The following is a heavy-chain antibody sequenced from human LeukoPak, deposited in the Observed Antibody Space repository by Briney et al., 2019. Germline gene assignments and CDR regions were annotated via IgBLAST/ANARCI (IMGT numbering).Heavy chain of an antibody. V-gene: IGHV3-53*01. CDR3: AAAYCGGDCYSDNHYYFMDL. J-gene: IGHJ6*03. CDR2: MYITGST. Sequence: GGSLRLSCAASGFSVSNNYMSWVRLSPGKGLEWVSAMYITGSTHYADSVKGRFTISRDNPKNALNLQMDSLRVEDTAVYYCAAAYCGGDCYSDNHYYFMDLWGKGTTVTVSS. D-gene: IGHD2-21*02. CDR1: GFSVSNNY.